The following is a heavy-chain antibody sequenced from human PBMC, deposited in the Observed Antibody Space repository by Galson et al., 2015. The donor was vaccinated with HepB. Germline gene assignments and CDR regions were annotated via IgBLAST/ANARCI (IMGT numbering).Heavy chain of an antibody. CDR2: IYSGGST. V-gene: IGHV3-53*01. CDR3: ARDINIAARPNYGMDV. J-gene: IGHJ6*02. D-gene: IGHD6-6*01. CDR1: GFTVSSNY. Sequence: SLRLSCAASGFTVSSNYMSWVRQAPGKGLEWVSVIYSGGSTYYADSVKGRFTISRDNSKNTLYPQMNSLRAEDTAVYYCARDINIAARPNYGMDVWGQGTTVTVSS.